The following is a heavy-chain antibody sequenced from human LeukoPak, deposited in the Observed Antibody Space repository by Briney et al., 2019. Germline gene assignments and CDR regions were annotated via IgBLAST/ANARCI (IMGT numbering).Heavy chain of an antibody. CDR1: GFTFSDYY. J-gene: IGHJ5*02. CDR3: TTDPIAVSGTRVSLLVSA. V-gene: IGHV3-11*01. Sequence: GGSLRLSCAASGFTFSDYYMSWFRQAPGKGLECISYISKSGDSIYYADSVKGRFTVSRDNAKDSLYLQMISLKTEDTAVYYCTTDPIAVSGTRVSLLVSAWGQGTLVTVSS. D-gene: IGHD6-19*01. CDR2: ISKSGDSI.